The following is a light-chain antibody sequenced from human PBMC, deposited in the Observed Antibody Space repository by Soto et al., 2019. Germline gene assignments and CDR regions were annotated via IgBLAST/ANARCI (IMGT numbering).Light chain of an antibody. Sequence: VVTQEPSFSVSPGGTVTLTCDLSSDSVSTNYYPSWYQQTPGQAPRTLIYRTNTRSSGVPDRFSGSILGNKAALTITGAQADDESDYYCVLYMGSVPVFGGGTKVTVL. V-gene: IGLV8-61*01. CDR1: SDSVSTNYY. J-gene: IGLJ2*01. CDR3: VLYMGSVPV. CDR2: RTN.